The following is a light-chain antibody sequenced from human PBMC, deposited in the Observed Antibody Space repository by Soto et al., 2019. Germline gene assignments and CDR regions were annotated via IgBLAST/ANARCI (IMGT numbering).Light chain of an antibody. J-gene: IGKJ5*01. CDR3: QQSYSTPIT. V-gene: IGKV1-39*01. CDR1: QSISSY. CDR2: AAS. Sequence: DIPMTQSPSSLSASVGDRVTITCRASQSISSYLNWYKQKPGKAPKLLIYAASSLQSGVASRFSGSGSGTDFTLTISSLQPEDFATYYCQQSYSTPITVGQGTRLEIK.